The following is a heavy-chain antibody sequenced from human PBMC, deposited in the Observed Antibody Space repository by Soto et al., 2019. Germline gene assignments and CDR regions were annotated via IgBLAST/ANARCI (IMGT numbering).Heavy chain of an antibody. J-gene: IGHJ4*02. CDR2: ISSSSSYI. V-gene: IGHV3-21*01. D-gene: IGHD6-19*01. CDR1: GFTFSNYN. CDR3: ARGSAEAGTAAIDH. Sequence: EVQLVESGGGLVKPGGCLRLSCAASGFTFSNYNMNWVRQAPGKGLEWVSSISSSSSYIYYADSVKGRFTISRDNAKNSLYLQMNSLRAEDTAVYYCARGSAEAGTAAIDHWGQGTLVTVSS.